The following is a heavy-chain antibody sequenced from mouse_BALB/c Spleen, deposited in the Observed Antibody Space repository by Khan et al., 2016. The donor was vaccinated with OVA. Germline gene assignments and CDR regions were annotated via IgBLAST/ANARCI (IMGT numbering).Heavy chain of an antibody. Sequence: EVQLQESGPSLVKPSQTLSLTCSVTGDSITSGYWTWIRKFPGNKLEYMGYMIYTGDTYYNPSLKSRISITRHSSKNQSYLQLKSVTTEDTATYYCARSTYRYAFAYWGQGTLVTVSA. D-gene: IGHD2-14*01. CDR2: MIYTGDT. CDR1: GDSITSGY. J-gene: IGHJ3*01. CDR3: ARSTYRYAFAY. V-gene: IGHV3-8*02.